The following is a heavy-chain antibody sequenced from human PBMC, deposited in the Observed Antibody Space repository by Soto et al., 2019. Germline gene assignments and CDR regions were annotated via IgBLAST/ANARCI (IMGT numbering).Heavy chain of an antibody. D-gene: IGHD2-8*01. CDR2: INAGNGNT. CDR3: ARQDIVLMLYGSLGY. CDR1: GYSFTTYA. Sequence: ASVKVSCKGSGYSFTTYAIHWVRQAPGQRLEWMGWINAGNGNTKYSQKFQDRVTITRDTSASTAYMEPRSLRSEDTAVYYCARQDIVLMLYGSLGYWGQGTLVTVS. V-gene: IGHV1-3*01. J-gene: IGHJ4*02.